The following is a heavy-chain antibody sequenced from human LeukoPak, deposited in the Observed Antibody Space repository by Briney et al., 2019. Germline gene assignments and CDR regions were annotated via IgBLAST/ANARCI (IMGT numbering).Heavy chain of an antibody. CDR1: GFTFSSYA. Sequence: GGSLRLSCAASGFTFSSYAMHWVRQAPCKGLEWVAVISYDGSNKYYADSVKGRFTISRDNSKNTLYLQMNSLRAEDTAVYYCARDVITMIVVAPGDYWGQGTLVTVSS. CDR2: ISYDGSNK. J-gene: IGHJ4*02. D-gene: IGHD3-22*01. CDR3: ARDVITMIVVAPGDY. V-gene: IGHV3-30-3*01.